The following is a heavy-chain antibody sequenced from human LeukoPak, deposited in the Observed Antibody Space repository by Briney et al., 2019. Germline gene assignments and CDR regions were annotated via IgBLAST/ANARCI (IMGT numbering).Heavy chain of an antibody. CDR3: ARGYYDFWNGMDV. J-gene: IGHJ6*02. Sequence: PGGSLRLSCAASGFTFSSYAMHWVRQAPGKGLEWVAVISYDGSNKYYADSVKGRFTISIDNSKNTLYLQMNSLRAEDTAVYYCARGYYDFWNGMDVWGQGTTVTVSS. CDR2: ISYDGSNK. V-gene: IGHV3-30-3*01. CDR1: GFTFSSYA. D-gene: IGHD3-3*01.